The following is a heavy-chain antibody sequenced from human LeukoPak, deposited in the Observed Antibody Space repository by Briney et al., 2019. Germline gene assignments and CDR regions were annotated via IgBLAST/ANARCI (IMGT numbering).Heavy chain of an antibody. CDR2: TYYRSKWYS. CDR3: ATGYQLPY. D-gene: IGHD3-9*01. J-gene: IGHJ4*02. CDR1: GDSVTGTTSA. V-gene: IGHV6-1*01. Sequence: SQTLSLTCAISGDSVTGTTSAWNWIRHSPSRGLKWLGRTYYRSKWYSDYAVSVQSRIIISADPSKNQFSLQLNFVTPEDTAVYYCATGYQLPYWGQGTPVTVSS.